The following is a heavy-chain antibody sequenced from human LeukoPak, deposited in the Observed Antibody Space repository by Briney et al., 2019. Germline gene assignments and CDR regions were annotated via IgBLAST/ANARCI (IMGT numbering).Heavy chain of an antibody. CDR2: ISSSSSTI. CDR1: GFTVSSNY. V-gene: IGHV3-48*04. Sequence: PGGSLKLSCAASGFTVSSNYMSWVRQAPGKGLEWVSYISSSSSTIYYADSVKGRFTISRDNAKNSLYLQMNSLRAEDTAVYYCARELGIVGAVVDYWGQGTLVTVSS. J-gene: IGHJ4*02. CDR3: ARELGIVGAVVDY. D-gene: IGHD1-26*01.